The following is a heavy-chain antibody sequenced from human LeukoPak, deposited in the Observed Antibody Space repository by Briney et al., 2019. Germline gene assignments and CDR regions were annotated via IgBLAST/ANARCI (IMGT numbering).Heavy chain of an antibody. J-gene: IGHJ4*02. CDR2: ISSSGSTI. V-gene: IGHV3-11*01. Sequence: GGSLRLSCAASGFTLSDYYMSWIRQAPGKGLEWVSYISSSGSTIYYADSVKGRFTISRDNAKNSLHLQMNSLRAEDTAIYYCAKGHRAGQPYYDNTGSGFDYWGQGILVTVSS. D-gene: IGHD3-22*01. CDR1: GFTLSDYY. CDR3: AKGHRAGQPYYDNTGSGFDY.